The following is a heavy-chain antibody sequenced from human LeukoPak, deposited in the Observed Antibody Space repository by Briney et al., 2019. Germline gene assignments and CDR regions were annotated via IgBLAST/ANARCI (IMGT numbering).Heavy chain of an antibody. V-gene: IGHV4-61*02. J-gene: IGHJ3*02. CDR3: AREVAYYDFWSGYPRGAFDI. Sequence: SQTLSLTCTVSGGSISSGDYYWSWIRQPAGKGLEWIGRIYTSGSTNYNPSLKSRVTMSVDTSKNQFSLKLSSVTAADTAVYYCAREVAYYDFWSGYPRGAFDIWGQGTMVTVSS. D-gene: IGHD3-3*01. CDR1: GGSISSGDYY. CDR2: IYTSGST.